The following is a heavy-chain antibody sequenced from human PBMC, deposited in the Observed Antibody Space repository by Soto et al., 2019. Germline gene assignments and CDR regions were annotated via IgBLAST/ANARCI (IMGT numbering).Heavy chain of an antibody. D-gene: IGHD3-22*01. V-gene: IGHV5-51*01. J-gene: IGHJ6*02. Sequence: PGESLKISCKGSGYSFTSYWIGWVRQMPGKGLEWMGIIYPGDSDTRYSPSFQGQVTISADKSISTAYLQWSSLKASDTAMYYCARLYDSSGYYYLLDVWGQGTTVTVSS. CDR3: ARLYDSSGYYYLLDV. CDR2: IYPGDSDT. CDR1: GYSFTSYW.